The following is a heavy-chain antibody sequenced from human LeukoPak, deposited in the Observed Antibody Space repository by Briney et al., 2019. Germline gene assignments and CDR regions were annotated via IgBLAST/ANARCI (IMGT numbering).Heavy chain of an antibody. D-gene: IGHD2-15*01. J-gene: IGHJ4*02. V-gene: IGHV1-3*01. Sequence: ASVKVSCKASGYTFTSYAMHWVRQAPGQRLEWMGWINAGNGNTKYSQKFQGRVTITRDTSASTAYMELSSLRSEDTAAYYCARGERYCSGGSCLDYWGQGTLVTVSS. CDR3: ARGERYCSGGSCLDY. CDR1: GYTFTSYA. CDR2: INAGNGNT.